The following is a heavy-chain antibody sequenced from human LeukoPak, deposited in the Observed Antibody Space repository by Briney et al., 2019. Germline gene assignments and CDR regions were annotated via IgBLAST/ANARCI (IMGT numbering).Heavy chain of an antibody. V-gene: IGHV4-38-2*02. CDR2: VYHSGSI. D-gene: IGHD3-22*01. Sequence: SETLSLTCTVSGDSLVSGHYWGWIRQPPGQGLEWVGSVYHSGSIYYNPSLQSRVIMSVDTSKNQLSLKLSSLTAADTAIYYCAREIYYDSSAYDYWGQGTLVTVSS. CDR1: GDSLVSGHY. J-gene: IGHJ4*02. CDR3: AREIYYDSSAYDY.